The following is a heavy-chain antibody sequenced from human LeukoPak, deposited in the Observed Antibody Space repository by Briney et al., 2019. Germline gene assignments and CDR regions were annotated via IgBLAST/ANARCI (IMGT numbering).Heavy chain of an antibody. CDR2: MYYSGST. V-gene: IGHV4-59*02. Sequence: SDTLSLTCTVSGVSVSSFFWSWIRQPPGKGLEWIGSMYYSGSTYYNPSLKSRVIISVDTSKNQFSLRLSSVTAADTAVYYCARAGGFTILRGAGNNWFDPWGQGTLVTVSS. J-gene: IGHJ5*02. CDR3: ARAGGFTILRGAGNNWFDP. CDR1: GVSVSSFF. D-gene: IGHD3-10*01.